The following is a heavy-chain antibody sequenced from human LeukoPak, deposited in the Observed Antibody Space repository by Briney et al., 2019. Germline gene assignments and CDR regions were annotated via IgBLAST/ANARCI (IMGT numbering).Heavy chain of an antibody. V-gene: IGHV1-18*01. CDR1: GYTFTSYG. D-gene: IGHD3-22*01. Sequence: ASVKVSCKASGYTFTSYGFSWVRQAPGQGLEWMGWISPYNGNTNYAQKLQGRVIMTTDTSTSTAYMELRSLRSDDTAVYYCARIDYYDSSGYFLRNYFDYWGQGTLVTVSS. CDR3: ARIDYYDSSGYFLRNYFDY. CDR2: ISPYNGNT. J-gene: IGHJ4*02.